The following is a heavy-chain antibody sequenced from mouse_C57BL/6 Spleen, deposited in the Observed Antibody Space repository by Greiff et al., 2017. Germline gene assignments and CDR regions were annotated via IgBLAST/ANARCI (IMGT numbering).Heavy chain of an antibody. V-gene: IGHV1-61*01. D-gene: IGHD1-1*01. Sequence: QVQLQQSGAELVRPGSSVKLSCKASGYTFTSYWMDWVKQRPGQGLEWIGNIYPSDSETHYNQKFKDKATLTVDKSSSTAYMQLSSLTSEDSAVYYCARSEYYGSSFYAMDYWGQGTSVTVSS. J-gene: IGHJ4*01. CDR1: GYTFTSYW. CDR2: IYPSDSET. CDR3: ARSEYYGSSFYAMDY.